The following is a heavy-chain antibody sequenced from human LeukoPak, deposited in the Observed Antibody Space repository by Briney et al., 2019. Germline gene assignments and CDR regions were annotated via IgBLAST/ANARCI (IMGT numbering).Heavy chain of an antibody. CDR1: GGTFSSYT. CDR3: ARWPMVRGVTYPDY. Sequence: SVKVSCKASGGTFSSYTISWVRQAPGQGPEWMGRIIPVFSRVNYAQKFQGRVTITADKSTSTAYMEVSSLTSEDTAVYYCARWPMVRGVTYPDYWGQGTLVTVSS. CDR2: IIPVFSRV. D-gene: IGHD3-10*01. V-gene: IGHV1-69*02. J-gene: IGHJ4*02.